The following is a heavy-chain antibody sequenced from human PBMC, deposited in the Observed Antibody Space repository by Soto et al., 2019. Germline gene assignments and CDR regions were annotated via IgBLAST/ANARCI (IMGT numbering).Heavy chain of an antibody. V-gene: IGHV5-51*01. J-gene: IGHJ6*02. D-gene: IGHD5-12*01. CDR1: GYSFTSYW. CDR2: IYPGDSDT. Sequence: GESLKISCKGSGYSFTSYWIGWVRQMPGKGLEGMGIIYPGDSDTRYSPSFQGQVTISADKSSSAAYLQWSSLKTSDTAMYYCARQGGSSGYDYPQGGYYYYGMEVWGQGTPVTVSS. CDR3: ARQGGSSGYDYPQGGYYYYGMEV.